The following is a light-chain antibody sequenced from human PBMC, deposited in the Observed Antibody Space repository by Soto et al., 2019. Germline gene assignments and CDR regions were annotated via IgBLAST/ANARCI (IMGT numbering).Light chain of an antibody. CDR2: SSN. CDR1: SSNIGTNT. Sequence: QSVLTQPPSASGTPGQRVTISCSGSSSNIGTNTVNWYQQFPRSAPKLLMYSSNQRPSGVPDRVSGSKSGTSASLAISGLQSEDEADYYCAAWDGSLNVVLFGGGTQLTVL. J-gene: IGLJ3*02. CDR3: AAWDGSLNVVL. V-gene: IGLV1-44*01.